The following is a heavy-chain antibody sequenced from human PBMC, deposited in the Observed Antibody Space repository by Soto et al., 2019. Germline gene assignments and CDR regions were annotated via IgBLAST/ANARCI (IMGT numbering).Heavy chain of an antibody. CDR1: GFTFNNYA. D-gene: IGHD3-9*01. CDR2: ISGGGGGT. CDR3: VKGRAYDNRNWFDP. J-gene: IGHJ5*02. Sequence: EVQLLESGGGLVQPGGSLRLSCAASGFTFNNYAMSWVRQAPGKGLEWVSTISGGGGGTYYAGSVKGRFTISRDKSKNTLYLQLNSLRAEGRAVYYFVKGRAYDNRNWFDPWGQGTQVIVSS. V-gene: IGHV3-23*01.